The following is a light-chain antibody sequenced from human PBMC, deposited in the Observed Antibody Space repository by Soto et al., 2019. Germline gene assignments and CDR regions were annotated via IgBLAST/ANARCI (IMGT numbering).Light chain of an antibody. Sequence: EIVLTQSQGTLSLSPGERATISCRASQGVTSNFLAWYRQRPGQTPRLLIYGASSRATGIPTRFSGSGSGTDFTLTINSLQSEDFAVYYCQQYNNWPMFGQGTKVDIK. V-gene: IGKV3D-15*01. CDR1: QGVTSN. J-gene: IGKJ1*01. CDR2: GAS. CDR3: QQYNNWPM.